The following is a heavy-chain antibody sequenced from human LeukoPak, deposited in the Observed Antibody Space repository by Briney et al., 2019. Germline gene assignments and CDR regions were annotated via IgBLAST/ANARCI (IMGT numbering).Heavy chain of an antibody. CDR1: GFTVSSNY. V-gene: IGHV3-53*01. CDR2: IYSGGST. J-gene: IGHJ3*02. D-gene: IGHD3-10*01. Sequence: PGGSLRLSCAASGFTVSSNYMSWARQAPGKGLEWVSVIYSGGSTYYADSVKGRFTISRDNSKNTLYLQMNSLRAEDTAVYYCAWFMVRGDSDAFDIWGQGTMVTVSS. CDR3: AWFMVRGDSDAFDI.